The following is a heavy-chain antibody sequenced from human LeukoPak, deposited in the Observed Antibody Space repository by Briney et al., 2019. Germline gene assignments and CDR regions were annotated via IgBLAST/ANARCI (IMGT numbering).Heavy chain of an antibody. CDR3: AREEVITIFGVVIDSNWFDP. Sequence: GASVKVSCKASGYTFTSYGISWVRQAPGQGLEWMGWISAYNGNTNYAQKLQGRVTMTTDTSTSTAYMELRSLRSDDTAVYYCAREEVITIFGVVIDSNWFDPWGQGTLVTVSS. D-gene: IGHD3-3*01. CDR1: GYTFTSYG. V-gene: IGHV1-18*01. CDR2: ISAYNGNT. J-gene: IGHJ5*02.